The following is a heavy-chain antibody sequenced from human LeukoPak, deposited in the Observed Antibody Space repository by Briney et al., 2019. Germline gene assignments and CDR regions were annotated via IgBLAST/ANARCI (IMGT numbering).Heavy chain of an antibody. D-gene: IGHD7-27*01. CDR3: ARGFRGDNFDY. V-gene: IGHV4-39*07. Sequence: PSETLSLTCIVSGGSISSSNYYWGWIRQPPGKGLEWIGTIYYTGSTYYNPSLKSRVTISVDTSKNQFSLKLSSVTAADTAVYFCARGFRGDNFDYWGQGTLVTVSS. CDR2: IYYTGST. J-gene: IGHJ4*02. CDR1: GGSISSSNYY.